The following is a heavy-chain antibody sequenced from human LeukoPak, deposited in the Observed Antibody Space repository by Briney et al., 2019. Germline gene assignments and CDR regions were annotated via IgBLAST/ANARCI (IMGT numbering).Heavy chain of an antibody. CDR2: MNPNSGNT. CDR1: GYTFTSYD. J-gene: IGHJ4*02. V-gene: IGHV1-8*01. Sequence: ASVKVSRKASGYTFTSYDINWVRQATGQGREWMGWMNPNSGNTGYAQKFQGRVTMTRNTSISTAYMELSSLRSEDTAVYYCARGDLGRSGGVYKIWGQGTLVTVSS. D-gene: IGHD2-8*02. CDR3: ARGDLGRSGGVYKI.